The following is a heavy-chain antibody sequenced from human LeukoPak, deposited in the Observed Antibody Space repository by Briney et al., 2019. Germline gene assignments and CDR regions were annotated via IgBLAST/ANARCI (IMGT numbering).Heavy chain of an antibody. CDR2: IRYDGSNK. J-gene: IGHJ3*02. Sequence: GGSLRLSCAVSGFTFSSFGMHWVRQAPGKGLEWVAFIRYDGSNKYYADSVKGRFTISRDNSKNTLYLQMNSLRAEDTAVYYCANLDGLLWFGESNFAFDIWGQGTMVTVSS. CDR3: ANLDGLLWFGESNFAFDI. D-gene: IGHD3-10*01. V-gene: IGHV3-30*02. CDR1: GFTFSSFG.